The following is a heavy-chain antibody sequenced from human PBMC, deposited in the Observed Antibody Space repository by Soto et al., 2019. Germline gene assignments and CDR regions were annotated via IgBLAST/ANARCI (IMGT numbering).Heavy chain of an antibody. Sequence: PGGSLRLSCAASGFTFSNYAMSWVRQAPGKGLEWVAGIVSYGGEAFYLDSVKGRFTISRDNFKSTFYLDMSSLRVEDTAIYYCARDYPSGTSTDTLFFDGWGPGTLVTVSS. CDR1: GFTFSNYA. J-gene: IGHJ1*01. CDR2: IVSYGGEA. V-gene: IGHV3-23*01. D-gene: IGHD3-10*01. CDR3: ARDYPSGTSTDTLFFDG.